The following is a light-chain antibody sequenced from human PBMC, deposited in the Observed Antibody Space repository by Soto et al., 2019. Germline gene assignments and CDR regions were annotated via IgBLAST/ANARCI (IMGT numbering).Light chain of an antibody. V-gene: IGKV1-5*03. CDR2: KAS. CDR1: QSISNW. J-gene: IGKJ2*01. Sequence: DIQMTQSPSTLSASVGDTVTITFRASQSISNWLAWYQQKPGQAPKRLIHKASTLESGVPSRFSGSGSVTEFTLPVSSLQPDDFATFYCQQYDRFPYTFGHGTKLEIK. CDR3: QQYDRFPYT.